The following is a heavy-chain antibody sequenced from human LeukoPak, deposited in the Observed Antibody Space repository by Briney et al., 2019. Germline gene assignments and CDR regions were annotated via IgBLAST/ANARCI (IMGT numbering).Heavy chain of an antibody. J-gene: IGHJ6*03. CDR1: GYTFTGYY. D-gene: IGHD3-10*01. CDR2: INPNSGGT. V-gene: IGHV1-2*02. Sequence: VASVKVSCKASGYTFTGYYMHWVRQAPGQGLEWMGWINPNSGGTNYAQKFQGRVTMTRDTSISTAYMELSRLRSDDTAVYYCARDRGVPAYYYYMDVWGKGTTVTVSS. CDR3: ARDRGVPAYYYYMDV.